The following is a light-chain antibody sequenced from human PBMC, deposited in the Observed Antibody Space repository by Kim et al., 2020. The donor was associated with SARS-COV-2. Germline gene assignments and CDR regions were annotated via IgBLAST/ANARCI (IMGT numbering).Light chain of an antibody. CDR3: QQSYSIPT. J-gene: IGKJ1*01. CDR1: QSISRY. Sequence: AASVGDRVTSTSRASQSISRYLKWYQQKPGKAPKLMIYAAYRLQTGVPSMCSGSGSGTDFTLTSSRLQPEDFATYYCQQSYSIPTFGQGTKVDIK. CDR2: AAY. V-gene: IGKV1-39*01.